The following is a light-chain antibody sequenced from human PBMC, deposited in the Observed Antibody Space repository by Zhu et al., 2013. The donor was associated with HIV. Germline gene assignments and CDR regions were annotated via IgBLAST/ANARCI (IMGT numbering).Light chain of an antibody. CDR2: AAS. CDR1: QDIGKY. J-gene: IGKJ3*01. V-gene: IGKV1-9*01. CDR3: QHVNNNAA. Sequence: DIQLTQSPSFLSASVGDRVTITCRASQDIGKYLAWYQQRPGKAPNLLVYAASTTQSGVPSRFGGRGSGTEFTLTIDSLQPEDFATYYCQHVNNNAAFGPGT.